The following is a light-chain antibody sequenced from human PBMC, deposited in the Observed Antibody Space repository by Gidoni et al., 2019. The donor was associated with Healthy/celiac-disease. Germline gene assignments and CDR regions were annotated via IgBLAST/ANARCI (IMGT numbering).Light chain of an antibody. CDR2: AAS. CDR3: QQYYSYPRE. V-gene: IGKV1-8*01. CDR1: QGISSY. Sequence: AIRMTQSPSSFSASTGDRVTITCRASQGISSYLAWYQQKPGKAPKLLIYAASTLQSGVPSRFSGSGSGTDFTLTISCLQSEHFATYYCQQYYSYPREFGQGTKVEIK. J-gene: IGKJ1*01.